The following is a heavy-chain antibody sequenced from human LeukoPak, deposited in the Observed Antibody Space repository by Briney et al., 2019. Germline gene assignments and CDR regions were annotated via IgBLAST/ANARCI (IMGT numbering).Heavy chain of an antibody. CDR1: GFTFDDYG. D-gene: IGHD3-3*01. CDR2: INWNGGST. Sequence: GPGGSLRLSCAASGFTFDDYGMSWVRQAPGKGLEWVSGINWNGGSTGYADSVKGRFTISRDNAKNSLYLQMNSLRAEDTALYHCARSSFVDFWSGNPKSSLYFDLWGRGTLVTVSS. V-gene: IGHV3-20*01. J-gene: IGHJ2*01. CDR3: ARSSFVDFWSGNPKSSLYFDL.